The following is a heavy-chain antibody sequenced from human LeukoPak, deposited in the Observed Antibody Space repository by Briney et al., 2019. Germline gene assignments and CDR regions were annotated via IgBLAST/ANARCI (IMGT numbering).Heavy chain of an antibody. Sequence: GASVKVSCKASGYTSTGYYMHWVRQAPGQGLEWMGWINPNSGGTNYAQKFQGRVTMTSDTSISTAYMELSRLRFDDTAVYYCARPRDYGDYDAFDIWGQGTMVTVS. J-gene: IGHJ3*02. CDR2: INPNSGGT. V-gene: IGHV1-2*02. CDR1: GYTSTGYY. CDR3: ARPRDYGDYDAFDI. D-gene: IGHD4-17*01.